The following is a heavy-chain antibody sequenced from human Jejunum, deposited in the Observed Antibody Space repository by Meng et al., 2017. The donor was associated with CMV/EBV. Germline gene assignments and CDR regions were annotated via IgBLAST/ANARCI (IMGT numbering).Heavy chain of an antibody. CDR2: LYYSGST. Sequence: NSGSYCWTWIRQPPGKGLEWIGYLYYSGSTNYNPSLKSRVTVSLDTSKNQFSLKMNSVTAADTAVYYCARAGRDCSSTSCSNWYFDLWGRGTLVTVSS. D-gene: IGHD2-2*01. CDR3: ARAGRDCSSTSCSNWYFDL. CDR1: NSGSYC. J-gene: IGHJ2*01. V-gene: IGHV4-61*01.